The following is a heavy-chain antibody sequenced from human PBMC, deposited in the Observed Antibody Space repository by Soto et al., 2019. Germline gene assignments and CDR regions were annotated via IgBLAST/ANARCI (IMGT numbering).Heavy chain of an antibody. V-gene: IGHV3-23*01. CDR3: AKDQKVEELLAVDE. CDR2: IRASGDST. D-gene: IGHD1-7*01. J-gene: IGHJ4*02. Sequence: GGSIRFSCAASRLPFSTYSMSWVRQAPWKGLESVSGIRASGDSTVYAGFVRCRFTISSENSKNTLYLQMNRLRPEEKAVYYCAKDQKVEELLAVDEGGRGPLVTVSS. CDR1: RLPFSTYS.